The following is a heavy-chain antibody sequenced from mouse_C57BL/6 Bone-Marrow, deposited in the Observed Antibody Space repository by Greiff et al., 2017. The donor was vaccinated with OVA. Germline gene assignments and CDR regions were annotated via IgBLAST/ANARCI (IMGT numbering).Heavy chain of an antibody. Sequence: VQLQQSGPELVKPGASVKISCKASGYAFSSSWMNWVKQRPGKGLEWIGRIYPGDGDTNYNGKFKGKATLTADKSSSTAYMQLSSLTSEDSAVYFCARDYGTLFDYWGQGTTLTVSS. V-gene: IGHV1-82*01. CDR3: ARDYGTLFDY. CDR2: IYPGDGDT. D-gene: IGHD1-1*01. CDR1: GYAFSSSW. J-gene: IGHJ2*01.